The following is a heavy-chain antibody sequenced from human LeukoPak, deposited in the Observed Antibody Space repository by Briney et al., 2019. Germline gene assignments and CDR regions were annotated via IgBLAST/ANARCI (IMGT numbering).Heavy chain of an antibody. J-gene: IGHJ3*02. CDR1: GFTFSTYV. Sequence: GGSLRLSCAASGFTFSTYVMRWVRQAPGKGPEWVAVVAHDGRYRYYADSVKGRFTISRDNSKNTLYLQMNSLRAEDTAVYHCVREGGVGSSGFDAFDIWGQGTMVAVSS. CDR2: VAHDGRYR. D-gene: IGHD6-19*01. CDR3: VREGGVGSSGFDAFDI. V-gene: IGHV3-30*04.